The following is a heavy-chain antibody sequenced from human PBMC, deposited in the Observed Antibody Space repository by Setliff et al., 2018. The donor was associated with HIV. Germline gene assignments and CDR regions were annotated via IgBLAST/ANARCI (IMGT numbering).Heavy chain of an antibody. CDR2: VTTDGKSK. V-gene: IGHV3-74*01. CDR1: GFTFDRFW. CDR3: HSGYDSEEQSYFDY. J-gene: IGHJ4*02. Sequence: PGGSLRLSCAASGFTFDRFWMHWVRQAPGKGLEWGSSVTTDGKSKTYADSVKDRCTSSRDNGKNTLFLQMNSLKVEDTGVYYCHSGYDSEEQSYFDYWGQGTLVTVSS. D-gene: IGHD5-12*01.